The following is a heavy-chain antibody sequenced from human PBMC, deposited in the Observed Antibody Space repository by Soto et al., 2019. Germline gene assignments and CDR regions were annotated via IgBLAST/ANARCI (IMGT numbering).Heavy chain of an antibody. D-gene: IGHD3-3*01. CDR3: AREGYDFWSGYQRFFDY. Sequence: GGSLRLSCAASGLTFSSYAMHWVRQAPGKGLEWVAVISYDGSNKYYADSVKGRFTISRDNSKNTLYLQMNSLRAEDTAVYYCAREGYDFWSGYQRFFDYWGQGTLVTVSS. CDR1: GLTFSSYA. J-gene: IGHJ4*02. V-gene: IGHV3-30-3*01. CDR2: ISYDGSNK.